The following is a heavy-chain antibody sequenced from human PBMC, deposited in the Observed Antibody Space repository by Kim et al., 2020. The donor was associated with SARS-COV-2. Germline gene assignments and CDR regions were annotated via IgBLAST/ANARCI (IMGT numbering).Heavy chain of an antibody. D-gene: IGHD6-13*01. V-gene: IGHV4-34*01. J-gene: IGHJ6*02. CDR3: ARGQASSSWYPYYYYGMDV. CDR2: INHSGST. Sequence: SETLSLTCAVYGGSFSGHYWSWIRQPPGKGLEWIEEINHSGSTNYNPSLKSRVTISVDTSKNQFSLKLSSVTAADTAVYYCARGQASSSWYPYYYYGMDVWGQGTTVTVSS. CDR1: GGSFSGHY.